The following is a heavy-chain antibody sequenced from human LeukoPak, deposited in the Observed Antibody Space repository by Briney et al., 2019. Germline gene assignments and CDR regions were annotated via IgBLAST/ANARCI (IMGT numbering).Heavy chain of an antibody. V-gene: IGHV1-2*02. CDR1: GYTFTGYY. Sequence: ASVSVSCKASGYTFTGYYMHWVRQAPGQGLEWVGWINPNSGGTNYAQKFQGRVTMTRDTSISTAYMELSRLRSDDTAVYYCARDRLDYYDSSGYLGHDAFDIWGQGTMVTVSS. CDR3: ARDRLDYYDSSGYLGHDAFDI. D-gene: IGHD3-22*01. CDR2: INPNSGGT. J-gene: IGHJ3*02.